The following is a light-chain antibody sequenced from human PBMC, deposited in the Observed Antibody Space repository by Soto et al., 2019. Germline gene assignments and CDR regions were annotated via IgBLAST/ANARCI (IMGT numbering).Light chain of an antibody. J-gene: IGKJ1*01. CDR1: QTISSW. CDR3: QQYDSWPWT. Sequence: DIQMTQSPSTLSGSVGDRVTFPCRASQTISSWLAWYQQKPGKAPKVLVNDASSLESGVPSRFSGSGSGTEFTLTIRSLQPDDFATYYCQQYDSWPWTFGQGTKVDIK. V-gene: IGKV1-5*01. CDR2: DAS.